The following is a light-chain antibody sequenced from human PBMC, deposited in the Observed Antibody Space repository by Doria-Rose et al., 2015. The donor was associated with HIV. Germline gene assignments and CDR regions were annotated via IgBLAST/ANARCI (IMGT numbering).Light chain of an antibody. Sequence: DIQLTQSPSTLSASVGDSVTITCLASQSLTRWLAWYQQQPGKAHKLLIYKASLVESGVPSRFSGSGSGTEFTLTISSLQPDDFATYYCQQYNSYSPWTFGPGTKLEIK. CDR3: QQYNSYSPWT. CDR2: KAS. CDR1: QSLTRW. J-gene: IGKJ2*02. V-gene: IGKV1-5*03.